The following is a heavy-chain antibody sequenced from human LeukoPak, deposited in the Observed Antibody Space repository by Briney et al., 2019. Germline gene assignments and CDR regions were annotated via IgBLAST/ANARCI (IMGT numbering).Heavy chain of an antibody. Sequence: GGSLRLSCAASGFTVSSHYMSWVRQAPGKGLEWVSVIYSGGTTYYADSVRGRFTISRHNSKNTVYLQMNSLRVEDTAVYYCAREYYGLGSYWITFEIWGQGTMVTVSS. J-gene: IGHJ3*02. D-gene: IGHD3-10*01. CDR3: AREYYGLGSYWITFEI. V-gene: IGHV3-53*04. CDR1: GFTVSSHY. CDR2: IYSGGTT.